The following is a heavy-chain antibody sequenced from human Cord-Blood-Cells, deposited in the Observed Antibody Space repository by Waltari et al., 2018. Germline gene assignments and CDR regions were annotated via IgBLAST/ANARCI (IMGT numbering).Heavy chain of an antibody. CDR2: FSPEDGET. CDR3: ATDRMGDWGSAKYWYFDL. V-gene: IGHV1-24*01. J-gene: IGHJ2*01. CDR1: GYTLTELS. Sequence: QVQLVQSGAEVKKPGASVKVSCKVSGYTLTELSMHWVRQAPGKGLEWMGGFSPEDGETSYAQKFQGRVTMTEDTSTDTAYMELSSLRSEDTAVYYCATDRMGDWGSAKYWYFDLWGRGTLVTVSS. D-gene: IGHD7-27*01.